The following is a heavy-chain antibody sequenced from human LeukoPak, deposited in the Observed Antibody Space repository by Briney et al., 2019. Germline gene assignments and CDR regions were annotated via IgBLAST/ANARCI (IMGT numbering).Heavy chain of an antibody. CDR3: ARGYSYGQGASFDY. V-gene: IGHV1-2*02. CDR2: INPNSGDT. Sequence: ASVKVSCKASGYTFTGYYVHWVRQAPGQGLEWMGWINPNSGDTNYAQKFQGSVTMTSDTSITTAYMELSRLRSDDTAVHYCARGYSYGQGASFDYWGQGTLVTVSS. D-gene: IGHD5-18*01. CDR1: GYTFTGYY. J-gene: IGHJ4*02.